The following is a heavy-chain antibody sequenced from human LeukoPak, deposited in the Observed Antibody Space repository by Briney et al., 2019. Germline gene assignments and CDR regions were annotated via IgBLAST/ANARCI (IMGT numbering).Heavy chain of an antibody. J-gene: IGHJ5*02. Sequence: SVRVSCKASGGTFSSYAISWARQAPGQGLEWMGGIIPIFGTANYAQKFQGRVTITADESTSTAYMELSSLRSEDTAVYYCATDYYGSGTSWGQGTLVTVSS. V-gene: IGHV1-69*01. D-gene: IGHD3-10*01. CDR3: ATDYYGSGTS. CDR2: IIPIFGTA. CDR1: GGTFSSYA.